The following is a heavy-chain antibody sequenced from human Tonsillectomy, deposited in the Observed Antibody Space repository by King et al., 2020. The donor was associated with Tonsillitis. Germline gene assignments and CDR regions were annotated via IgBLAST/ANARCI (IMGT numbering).Heavy chain of an antibody. Sequence: VQLVESGGGVVQPGRSLRLSCAASGFTFSSYGMHWVRQAPGKGLEWVAVISYDGSNKYYADSVKVRFTISRDNSKNTLYLQMNSLRAEDTAVYYCAKDALIVVVPAAINWFDPWGQGTLVTVSS. D-gene: IGHD2-2*01. CDR3: AKDALIVVVPAAINWFDP. V-gene: IGHV3-30*18. J-gene: IGHJ5*02. CDR2: ISYDGSNK. CDR1: GFTFSSYG.